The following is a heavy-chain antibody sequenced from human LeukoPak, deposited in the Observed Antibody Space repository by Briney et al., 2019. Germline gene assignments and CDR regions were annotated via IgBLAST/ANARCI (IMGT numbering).Heavy chain of an antibody. Sequence: PGRSLRLSCAASRFTFRNYGMYWVPQAPGKGLKGVAIIYYDGSKKYYADSVKGRFSISRDNSKNTLYLQMNSLRAEDTAVYFCARVLGTEGFWYLDLWGRGTLVTVSS. CDR2: IYYDGSKK. V-gene: IGHV3-33*01. D-gene: IGHD7-27*01. J-gene: IGHJ2*01. CDR3: ARVLGTEGFWYLDL. CDR1: RFTFRNYG.